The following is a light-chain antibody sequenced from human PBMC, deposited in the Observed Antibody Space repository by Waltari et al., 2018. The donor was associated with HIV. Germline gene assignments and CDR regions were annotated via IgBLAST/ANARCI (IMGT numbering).Light chain of an antibody. CDR2: EVS. CDR3: SSFTSNSTLV. V-gene: IGLV2-14*01. J-gene: IGLJ1*01. CDR1: SSDVGGYNY. Sequence: QSALTQPASVSGSPGQSITISCTGTSSDVGGYNYVSWYQQHPGKAPKLMIYEVSNRPSGVSNRFSVSKSGNTASLTISGLQAEDEADYYCSSFTSNSTLVFGTGTKVTVL.